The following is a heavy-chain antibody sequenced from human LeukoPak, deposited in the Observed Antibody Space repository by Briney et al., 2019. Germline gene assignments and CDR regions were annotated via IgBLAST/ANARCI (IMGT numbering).Heavy chain of an antibody. V-gene: IGHV3-30-3*01. CDR1: GFTFSSYA. Sequence: GGSLRLSCAASGFTFSSYAMHWVRQAPGKGLEWVAVISYDGSNKYYADSVKGRFTISRDNSKNTLYLQMNSLRAEDTAVYYCARVVQRAAGKDFDYWGQGTLVTVSS. J-gene: IGHJ4*02. CDR2: ISYDGSNK. D-gene: IGHD6-13*01. CDR3: ARVVQRAAGKDFDY.